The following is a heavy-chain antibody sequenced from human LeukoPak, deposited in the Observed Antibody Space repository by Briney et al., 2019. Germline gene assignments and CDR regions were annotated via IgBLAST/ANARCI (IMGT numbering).Heavy chain of an antibody. D-gene: IGHD4-17*01. V-gene: IGHV3-30*03. CDR1: GFTFTTYW. CDR3: ARARATVTRISSFDI. CDR2: ISFDGTHD. J-gene: IGHJ3*02. Sequence: GGSLRLSCAASGFTFTTYWMSWVRQLPGKGLEWVAVISFDGTHDFYADSVKGRFTISRDNSKNTLYLQMNSLRADDTAVYYCARARATVTRISSFDIWGQGTMVTVSS.